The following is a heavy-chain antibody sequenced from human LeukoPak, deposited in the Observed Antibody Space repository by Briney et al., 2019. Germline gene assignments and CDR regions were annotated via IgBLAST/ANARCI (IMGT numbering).Heavy chain of an antibody. CDR2: INPNRGGT. D-gene: IGHD1-7*01. CDR3: ARVLELRGTYYYYYYMDV. Sequence: ASVTVSCKASGYTFTGYYMHWVRQAAGQGLEWMGWINPNRGGTNYAQKWQGRVTMTRDTSISTAYMELSRLRSDDTAVYYCARVLELRGTYYYYYYMDVWGKGTTVTVSS. V-gene: IGHV1-2*02. J-gene: IGHJ6*03. CDR1: GYTFTGYY.